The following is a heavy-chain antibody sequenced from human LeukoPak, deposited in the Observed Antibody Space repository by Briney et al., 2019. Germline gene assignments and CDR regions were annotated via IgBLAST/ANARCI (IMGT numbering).Heavy chain of an antibody. Sequence: GASAKVSCKASGYTFTSYGISWVRQAPGQGLEWMGWISAYNGNTNYAQKLQGRVTMTTDTSTSTAYMELRSLRSDDTAVYYCARDVEDPRARFEDDCGDYAEVPDAFDIWGQGTMVTVSS. CDR3: ARDVEDPRARFEDDCGDYAEVPDAFDI. D-gene: IGHD4-17*01. J-gene: IGHJ3*02. CDR2: ISAYNGNT. CDR1: GYTFTSYG. V-gene: IGHV1-18*01.